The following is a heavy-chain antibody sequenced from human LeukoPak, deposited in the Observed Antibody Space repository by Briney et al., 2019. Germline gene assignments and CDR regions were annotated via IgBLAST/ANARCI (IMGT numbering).Heavy chain of an antibody. Sequence: SETLSLTCAVYGGSLSDHYWSWFRQPPGKGLEWIGEINPRGSTIYNPSLKSRVTISVDTSKNQFSLKLSSVTAADTAVYYCARSGSGSTGGAFDIWGQGTMVTVSS. CDR2: INPRGST. D-gene: IGHD3-10*01. CDR1: GGSLSDHY. V-gene: IGHV4-34*01. CDR3: ARSGSGSTGGAFDI. J-gene: IGHJ3*02.